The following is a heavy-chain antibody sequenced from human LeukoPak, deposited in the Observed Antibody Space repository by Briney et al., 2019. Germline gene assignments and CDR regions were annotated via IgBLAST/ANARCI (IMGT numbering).Heavy chain of an antibody. V-gene: IGHV4-4*07. CDR1: GYSISSGYY. CDR2: IYTSGST. J-gene: IGHJ3*02. CDR3: AREVVPAATRSRVYAFDI. D-gene: IGHD2-2*01. Sequence: SETLSLTCTVSGYSISSGYYWGWIRQPAGKGLEWIGRIYTSGSTNYNPSLKSRVTMSVDTSKNQFSLKLSSVTAADTAVYYCAREVVPAATRSRVYAFDIWGQGTMVTVSS.